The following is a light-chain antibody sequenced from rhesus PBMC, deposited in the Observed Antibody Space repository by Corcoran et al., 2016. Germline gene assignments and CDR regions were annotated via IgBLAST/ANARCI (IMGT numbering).Light chain of an antibody. Sequence: DIQMTQSPSSLSASVGDRVTITCRASQGISSWLAWYQQTPGKAHKLLIYKASSLQSGVPSRFSVSGSGTDFTLTISSLQPEDFATYYCQQYNSVPFTFGPGTKLDIK. J-gene: IGKJ3*01. CDR1: QGISSW. CDR2: KAS. CDR3: QQYNSVPFT. V-gene: IGKV1-21*01.